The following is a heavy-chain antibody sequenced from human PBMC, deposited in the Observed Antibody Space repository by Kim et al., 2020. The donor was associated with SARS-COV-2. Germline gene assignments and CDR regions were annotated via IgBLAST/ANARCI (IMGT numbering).Heavy chain of an antibody. D-gene: IGHD2-2*01. CDR3: ARVPVPAAQYFDY. Sequence: ASVKVSCKASGYTFTGYYMHWVRQAPGQGLEWMGWINPNSGGTNYAQKFQGRVTMTRDTSISTAYMELSRLRSDDTAVYYCARVPVPAAQYFDYWGQGTLVTVSS. V-gene: IGHV1-2*02. J-gene: IGHJ4*02. CDR1: GYTFTGYY. CDR2: INPNSGGT.